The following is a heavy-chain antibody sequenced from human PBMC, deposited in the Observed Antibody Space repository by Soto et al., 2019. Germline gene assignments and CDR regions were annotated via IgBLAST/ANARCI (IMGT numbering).Heavy chain of an antibody. J-gene: IGHJ4*02. D-gene: IGHD5-18*01. CDR1: GGSFSGYY. CDR3: GRGRGGYSYGYFDY. V-gene: IGHV4-34*01. CDR2: INHSGST. Sequence: PSETLSLTCTVYGGSFSGYYWSWIRQPPGKGLEWIGEINHSGSTNYNPSLKSRVTISVDTSKNQFSLKLSSVTAADTVVFYCGRGRGGYSYGYFDYWGQGPLVTVSS.